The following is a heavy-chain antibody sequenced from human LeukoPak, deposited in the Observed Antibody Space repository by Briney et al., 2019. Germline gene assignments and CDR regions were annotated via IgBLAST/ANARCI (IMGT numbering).Heavy chain of an antibody. V-gene: IGHV7-4-1*02. CDR1: GYTFTNYA. Sequence: ASVKVSCKASGYTFTNYAMNWVRQAPGQGLEWMGWINTNTGNPTYAQGFTGRFVFSLDTSVSTAYLQISSLKAEDTAVYYCARDPNHYYDSXAYYGDYWGQXTXXXVSS. D-gene: IGHD3-22*01. J-gene: IGHJ4*02. CDR2: INTNTGNP. CDR3: ARDPNHYYDSXAYYGDY.